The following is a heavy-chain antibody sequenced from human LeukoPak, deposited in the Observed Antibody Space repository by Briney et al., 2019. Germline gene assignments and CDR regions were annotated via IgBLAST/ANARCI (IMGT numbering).Heavy chain of an antibody. CDR3: ARGYCSSTSCYIPIDY. J-gene: IGHJ4*02. D-gene: IGHD2-2*02. Sequence: SETLSLTCTASGCSISSYYWSWIRQPPGKGLDWIGYIYYSGSTNYNPSLKSRVTISVDTSKNQFSLKLSSVTAADTAVYYCARGYCSSTSCYIPIDYWGQGTLVTVSS. V-gene: IGHV4-59*01. CDR2: IYYSGST. CDR1: GCSISSYY.